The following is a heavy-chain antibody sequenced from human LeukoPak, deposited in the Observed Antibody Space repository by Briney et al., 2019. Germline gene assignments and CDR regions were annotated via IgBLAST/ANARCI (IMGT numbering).Heavy chain of an antibody. CDR3: ARDPGIVVVPAAIPKDYYYYGMDV. CDR1: GYTFTSYG. J-gene: IGHJ6*02. CDR2: IIAYNGNT. Sequence: GASVKVSCKASGYTFTSYGISWVRQAPGQGLEWMGWIIAYNGNTNYAQKLQGRVTMTTDTSTSTAYMELRSLRSDDTAVYYCARDPGIVVVPAAIPKDYYYYGMDVWGQGTTVTVSS. V-gene: IGHV1-18*01. D-gene: IGHD2-2*02.